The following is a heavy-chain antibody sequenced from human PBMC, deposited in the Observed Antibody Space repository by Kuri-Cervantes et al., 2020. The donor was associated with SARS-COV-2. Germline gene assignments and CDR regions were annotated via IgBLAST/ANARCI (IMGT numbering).Heavy chain of an antibody. CDR2: ISYDGSNK. CDR1: GFTFSSYG. J-gene: IGHJ3*02. V-gene: IGHV3-30*03. CDR3: ARALSDFWSGYSHAFDI. D-gene: IGHD3-3*01. Sequence: LSLTCAASGFTFSSYGMHWVRQAPGKGLEWVAVISYDGSNKYYADSVKGRFTISRDNSKNTLYLQMNSLRAEDTAVYYCARALSDFWSGYSHAFDIWGQGTMVTVSS.